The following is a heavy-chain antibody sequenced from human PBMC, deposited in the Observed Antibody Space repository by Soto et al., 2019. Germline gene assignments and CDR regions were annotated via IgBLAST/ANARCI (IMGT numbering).Heavy chain of an antibody. D-gene: IGHD4-17*01. J-gene: IGHJ5*02. V-gene: IGHV3-48*01. CDR1: GFTFSYYS. CDR3: ARDGARDDYGNWFDP. Sequence: EVQLVESGGGLVQPGGSLRLSCAASGFTFSYYSMNWVRQAPGEGLEWVSYISSSGNNIYYADSVKGRFTISRDNARNSLYLQMNSLRAEDTAVYYCARDGARDDYGNWFDPWGQGTLVTVSS. CDR2: ISSSGNNI.